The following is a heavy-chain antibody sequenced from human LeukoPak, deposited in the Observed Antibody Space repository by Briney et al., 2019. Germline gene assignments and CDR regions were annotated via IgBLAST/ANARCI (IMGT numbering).Heavy chain of an antibody. D-gene: IGHD4-17*01. J-gene: IGHJ4*02. CDR3: ARAGYGVTYYFDY. V-gene: IGHV3-30-3*01. CDR1: GFTFSSYA. CDR2: ISYDGSNK. Sequence: GGSLRLSCAASGFTFSSYAMHWVRQAPGKGLEWVAVISYDGSNKYYADSVKGRSTISRDNSKNTLYLQMNSLRAEDTAVYYCARAGYGVTYYFDYWGQGTLVTVSS.